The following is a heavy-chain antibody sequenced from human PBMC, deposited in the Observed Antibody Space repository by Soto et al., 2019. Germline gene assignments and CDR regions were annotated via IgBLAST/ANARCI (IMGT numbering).Heavy chain of an antibody. CDR3: AHSHYDSSGYYYVSYFQH. V-gene: IGHV2-5*02. Sequence: QITLKESGPTLVKPTQTLTLTGTFSGFSLSTSGVGVGWIRQPPGKALEWLALIYWDDDKRYSPSLKSRLTITKDTSKNQGVLTMTNMDPVDTATYYCAHSHYDSSGYYYVSYFQHWGQGTLVTVSS. CDR2: IYWDDDK. D-gene: IGHD3-22*01. J-gene: IGHJ1*01. CDR1: GFSLSTSGVG.